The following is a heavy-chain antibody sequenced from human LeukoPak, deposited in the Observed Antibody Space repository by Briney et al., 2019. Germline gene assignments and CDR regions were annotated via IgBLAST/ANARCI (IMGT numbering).Heavy chain of an antibody. V-gene: IGHV1-2*02. Sequence: GASVKVSCKASGYTFTGYYTHWVRQAPGQGLEWMGWINPNSGGTNYAQKFRGRVTMTRDTSISTAYMELSRLRSDDTAVYYCATPSYYYYYMDVWGKGTTVTVSS. CDR3: ATPSYYYYYMDV. CDR2: INPNSGGT. J-gene: IGHJ6*03. CDR1: GYTFTGYY.